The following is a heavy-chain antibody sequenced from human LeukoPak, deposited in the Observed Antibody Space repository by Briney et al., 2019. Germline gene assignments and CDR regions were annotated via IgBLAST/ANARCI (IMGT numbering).Heavy chain of an antibody. V-gene: IGHV1-8*01. Sequence: ASVKVSCKASGYTFTSYDINWVRQATGQGLEWMGWMNPNSGNTGYAQKFQGRVTMTRNTSIGTAYMELSSLRSEDTAVYYCARGGGAAAGTTLLTRKYYFDYWGQGTLVTVSS. CDR1: GYTFTSYD. D-gene: IGHD6-13*01. CDR3: ARGGGAAAGTTLLTRKYYFDY. CDR2: MNPNSGNT. J-gene: IGHJ4*02.